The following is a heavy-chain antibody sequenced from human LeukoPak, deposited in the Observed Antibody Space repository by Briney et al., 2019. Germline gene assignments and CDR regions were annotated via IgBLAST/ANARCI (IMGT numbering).Heavy chain of an antibody. Sequence: SETLSLTCTVSGGSITNYFWSWIRQPPGKGLEWIGYIYYTGSTNYNPSLKSRVTISVDTSKNQFSLKLSSVTAADTAVYYCARVPFTAEYSYGYRNPDNWFDPWGQGTLVTVSS. J-gene: IGHJ5*02. V-gene: IGHV4-59*01. CDR2: IYYTGST. CDR1: GGSITNYF. CDR3: ARVPFTAEYSYGYRNPDNWFDP. D-gene: IGHD5-18*01.